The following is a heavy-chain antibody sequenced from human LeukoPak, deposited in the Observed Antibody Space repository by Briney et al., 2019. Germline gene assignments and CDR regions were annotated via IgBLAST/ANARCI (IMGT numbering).Heavy chain of an antibody. V-gene: IGHV4-59*01. D-gene: IGHD1-20*01. CDR1: GGSISSYY. CDR2: IYYSGST. CDR3: ARITGTFYMDV. Sequence: SETLSLTCTVSGGSISSYYWSWIRQPPGKGLEWIGYIYYSGSTNYNPSLKSRVTISVDTSKNQFSLKLSSVTAADTAVYYWARITGTFYMDVWGKGTTVTVSS. J-gene: IGHJ6*03.